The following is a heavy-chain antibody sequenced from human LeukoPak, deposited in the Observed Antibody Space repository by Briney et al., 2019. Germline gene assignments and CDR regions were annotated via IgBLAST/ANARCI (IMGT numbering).Heavy chain of an antibody. CDR2: INHSGST. D-gene: IGHD2-2*01. CDR3: ARGQGNLRKYQLRWFDP. J-gene: IGHJ5*02. V-gene: IGHV4-34*01. Sequence: SETLSLTCAVYGGSFSGYYWSWLRQPPGKGLEWIGEINHSGSTNYNPSLKSRVTISVDTSKNQFSLKLSSVTAADTAVYYCARGQGNLRKYQLRWFDPWGQGTLVTVSS. CDR1: GGSFSGYY.